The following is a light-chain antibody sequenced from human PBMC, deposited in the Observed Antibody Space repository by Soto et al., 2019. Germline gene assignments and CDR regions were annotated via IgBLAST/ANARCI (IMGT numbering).Light chain of an antibody. CDR1: QDIGNY. Sequence: DIQMTLSPSSLSASLGDRITITCQAIQDIGNYLNWYQQEPGKAPKLLIYDASTLESGVPSRFSGSGSGTDFTLTISSLQPEDVAIYYCQKYNSGLITFGQGTRLEI. J-gene: IGKJ5*01. V-gene: IGKV1-33*01. CDR3: QKYNSGLIT. CDR2: DAS.